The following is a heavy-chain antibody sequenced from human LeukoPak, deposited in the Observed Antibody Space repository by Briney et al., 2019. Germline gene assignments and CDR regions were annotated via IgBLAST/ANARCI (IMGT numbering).Heavy chain of an antibody. J-gene: IGHJ4*02. Sequence: PGGSLRLSCAASGLTFSSYAMSWVRQASGKGLEWVGRIRSKPKSYATAYAASVKGRFTISRDDSNNTAYLQMSSLKTEDTAVYYCTTYSNSSGGYWGQGTLVTVSS. V-gene: IGHV3-73*01. CDR1: GLTFSSYA. CDR2: IRSKPKSYAT. CDR3: TTYSNSSGGY. D-gene: IGHD6-6*01.